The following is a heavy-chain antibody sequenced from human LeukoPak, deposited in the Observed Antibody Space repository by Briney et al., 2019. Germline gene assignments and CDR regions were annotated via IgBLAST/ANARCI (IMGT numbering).Heavy chain of an antibody. D-gene: IGHD5-18*01. Sequence: SETLSLTCTVSGGSISSSSYYWGWIRQPPGKGLEWIGSIYYSGSTYYNPSLKSRVTISVDTSKNQFSLKLSSVTAADTALYYCARGGRGGYSSASEYYFDYWGQRTLVTVSS. CDR1: GGSISSSSYY. CDR3: ARGGRGGYSSASEYYFDY. CDR2: IYYSGST. V-gene: IGHV4-39*01. J-gene: IGHJ4*02.